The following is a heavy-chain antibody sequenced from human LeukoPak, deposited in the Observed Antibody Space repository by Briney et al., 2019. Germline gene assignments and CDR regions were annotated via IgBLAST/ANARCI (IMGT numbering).Heavy chain of an antibody. V-gene: IGHV4-4*07. CDR2: IYSSGST. CDR3: ARGRVSSSSWYSTYYYYFYMDV. D-gene: IGHD6-13*01. CDR1: GNSISSGYY. Sequence: PSETLSLTCTVSGNSISSGYYWAWIRQPAGKGLEWTGRIYSSGSTNYNPSLKSRVTMSVDTSKNHFSLELSSVTAADTAVYFCARGRVSSSSWYSTYYYYFYMDVWGKGTTVTVSS. J-gene: IGHJ6*03.